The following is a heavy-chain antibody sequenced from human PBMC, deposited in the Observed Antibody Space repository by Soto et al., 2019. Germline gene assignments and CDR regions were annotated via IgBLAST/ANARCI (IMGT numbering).Heavy chain of an antibody. J-gene: IGHJ4*02. CDR2: IIPIFGPA. V-gene: IGHV1-69*01. Sequence: VQLVQSGPEVKKPGSSVKVSCKASGGTFSTYALSWVRQAPGQGLEWMGGIIPIFGPANYAPRFQDRVKITADECTSTAFMERSNLASEDWAIYFCASSATSGYKYFVYWGQGALVTVSS. D-gene: IGHD3-22*01. CDR3: ASSATSGYKYFVY. CDR1: GGTFSTYA.